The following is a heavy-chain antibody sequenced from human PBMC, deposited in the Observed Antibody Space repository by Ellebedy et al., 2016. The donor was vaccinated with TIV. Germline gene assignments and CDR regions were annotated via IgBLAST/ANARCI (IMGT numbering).Heavy chain of an antibody. CDR2: INHSGNT. V-gene: IGHV4-34*01. Sequence: SQILSLTCXVYGGSLSGYYWSWIRQPPGKGLEWIGEINHSGNTDYNPSLESRVTVSVDTSKNQFSLILSSVTAADTAVYYCARGPRLFTMTRGVLRAMDVWGQGSTVIVS. D-gene: IGHD3-10*01. J-gene: IGHJ6*02. CDR1: GGSLSGYY. CDR3: ARGPRLFTMTRGVLRAMDV.